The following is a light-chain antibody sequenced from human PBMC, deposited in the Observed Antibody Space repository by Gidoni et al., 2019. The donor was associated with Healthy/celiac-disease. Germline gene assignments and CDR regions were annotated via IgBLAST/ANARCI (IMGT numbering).Light chain of an antibody. V-gene: IGLV3-19*01. CDR3: NSRDSSGNYV. Sequence: SSELTQDLAVSVALGQTVRITCQGDSLRSYYASWYQQKPGQAPVLVIYGKNNRPSGIPDRFSGSSSGNTASLTITGAQAEDEADYYCNSRDSSGNYVFGTGTKVTVL. CDR2: GKN. CDR1: SLRSYY. J-gene: IGLJ1*01.